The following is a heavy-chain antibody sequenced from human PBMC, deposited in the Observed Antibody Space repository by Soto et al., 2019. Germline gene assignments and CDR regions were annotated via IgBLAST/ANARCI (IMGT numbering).Heavy chain of an antibody. Sequence: EVQLGESGGGLIQPGGSLRLSCAASGFTVSSNYMSWVRQAPGKGLEWVSVIYSGGSTYYADSVKGRFTISRDNSKNTLYLQMNSLRAEDTAVYHCARDRVERGYREDFQHWGQGTLVTVSS. CDR3: ARDRVERGYREDFQH. CDR1: GFTVSSNY. D-gene: IGHD3-22*01. CDR2: IYSGGST. J-gene: IGHJ1*01. V-gene: IGHV3-53*01.